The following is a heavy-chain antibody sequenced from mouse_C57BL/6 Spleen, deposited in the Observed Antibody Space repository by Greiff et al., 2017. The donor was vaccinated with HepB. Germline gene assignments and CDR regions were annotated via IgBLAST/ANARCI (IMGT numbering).Heavy chain of an antibody. J-gene: IGHJ3*01. CDR3: ARSGGLRPLFAY. D-gene: IGHD2-4*01. CDR1: GYTFTSYW. CDR2: IDPSDSYT. V-gene: IGHV1-69*01. Sequence: QVQLQQPGAELVMPGASVKLSCKASGYTFTSYWMHWVKQRPGQGLEWIGEIDPSDSYTNYNQKFKGKSTLTVDKSSSTAYMQLSSLTSEDSAVYYCARSGGLRPLFAYWGQGTLVTVSA.